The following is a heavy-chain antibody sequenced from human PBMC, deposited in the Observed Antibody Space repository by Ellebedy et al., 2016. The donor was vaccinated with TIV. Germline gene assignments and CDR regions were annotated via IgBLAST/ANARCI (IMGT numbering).Heavy chain of an antibody. D-gene: IGHD3-16*01. V-gene: IGHV4-38-2*02. CDR1: GYSIRSGYY. CDR3: ARTDLRYGMDV. Sequence: GSLRLXXTVSGYSIRSGYYWGWIRQPPGKGLDWIGNIYHSGSTYYNPSLRSRVTLSLDRSKNHVSLELSSVTAADTAVYYCARTDLRYGMDVWGQGTTVTVSS. CDR2: IYHSGST. J-gene: IGHJ6*02.